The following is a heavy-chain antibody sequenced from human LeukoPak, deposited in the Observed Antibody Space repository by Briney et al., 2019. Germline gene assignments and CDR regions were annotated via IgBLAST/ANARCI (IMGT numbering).Heavy chain of an antibody. CDR2: IYPGDSDT. CDR1: GYSFTSYW. J-gene: IGHJ3*02. D-gene: IGHD3-22*01. Sequence: GESLKISCKGSGYSFTSYWIGWVRQMPGKGLEWMGIIYPGDSDTRYSPSFQGQVTISADKSISTAYLQWSSLKASDTAMYYCASPFHTTYYYDSSGYSTYDAFDIWGQGTMVTVSS. CDR3: ASPFHTTYYYDSSGYSTYDAFDI. V-gene: IGHV5-51*01.